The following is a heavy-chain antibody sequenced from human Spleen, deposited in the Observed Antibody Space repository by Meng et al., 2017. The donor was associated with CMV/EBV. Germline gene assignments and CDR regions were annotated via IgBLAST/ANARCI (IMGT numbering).Heavy chain of an antibody. J-gene: IGHJ5*02. CDR3: AKDRVPAAYNWFDP. CDR1: GFTFSSYA. V-gene: IGHV3-23*01. CDR2: ISGSGGST. Sequence: GESLKISCAASGFTFSSYAMSWVRQAPGKGLEWVSVISGSGGSTYYADSVKGRFTISRDNSKNTLYLQMNSLRAEDTAVYYCAKDRVPAAYNWFDPWGQGTLVTVSS. D-gene: IGHD2-2*01.